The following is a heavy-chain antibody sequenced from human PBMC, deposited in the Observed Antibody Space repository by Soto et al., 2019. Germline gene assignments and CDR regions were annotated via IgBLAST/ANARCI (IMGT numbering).Heavy chain of an antibody. CDR2: INSDGSST. J-gene: IGHJ5*02. V-gene: IGHV3-74*01. D-gene: IGHD6-13*01. CDR1: GFTFSSYW. Sequence: GGSLRLSCAASGFTFSSYWMHWVRQAPGKGLVWVSRINSDGSSTSYADSVKGRFTISRDNAKNTLYLQMNSLRAEDTAVYYCAIVLGQQLGNNWFDPWGPGTLVTVSS. CDR3: AIVLGQQLGNNWFDP.